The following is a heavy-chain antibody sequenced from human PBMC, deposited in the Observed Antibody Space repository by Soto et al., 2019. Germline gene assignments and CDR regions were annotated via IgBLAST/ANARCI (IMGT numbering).Heavy chain of an antibody. V-gene: IGHV3-23*01. D-gene: IGHD3-10*01. CDR2: ISGSGGST. Sequence: EVQLLESGGGLVQPGGSLRLSCAASGFTFSSYAMSWVRQAPGKGLEWVSAISGSGGSTYYADSVKGRFTISRDNSKNTLYLQMNRLRAEDTAVYYCAKLGGRSMVEPRFDYWGQGTLVTVSS. CDR3: AKLGGRSMVEPRFDY. CDR1: GFTFSSYA. J-gene: IGHJ4*02.